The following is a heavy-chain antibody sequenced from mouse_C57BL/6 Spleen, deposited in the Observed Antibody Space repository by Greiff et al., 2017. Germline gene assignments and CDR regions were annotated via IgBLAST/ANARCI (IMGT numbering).Heavy chain of an antibody. CDR3: ARQSVVAPDY. J-gene: IGHJ2*01. Sequence: QVQLQQPGAELVMPGASVKLSCKASGYTFTSYWMHWVKQRPGQGLEWIGEIDPSDSYTNYNQKFKGKSTLTVDKSSSTAYMQLSSLTSEDSAVYYCARQSVVAPDYWGQGTTLTVSS. V-gene: IGHV1-69*01. D-gene: IGHD1-1*01. CDR2: IDPSDSYT. CDR1: GYTFTSYW.